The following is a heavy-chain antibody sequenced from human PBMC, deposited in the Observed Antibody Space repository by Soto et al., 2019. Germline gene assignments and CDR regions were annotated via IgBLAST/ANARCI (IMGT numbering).Heavy chain of an antibody. D-gene: IGHD3-10*01. V-gene: IGHV1-3*01. Sequence: QVQLVQSGAEGKKPGASVKVSCETSGYTFANYPMHWVRQAPGQTLEWMGWINAGNGYTKYSQKFHGRVTITRDTSASIAYMELSSLRSEDTAVYYCARAKIITTLDYWGQGTLVTVSS. J-gene: IGHJ4*02. CDR3: ARAKIITTLDY. CDR1: GYTFANYP. CDR2: INAGNGYT.